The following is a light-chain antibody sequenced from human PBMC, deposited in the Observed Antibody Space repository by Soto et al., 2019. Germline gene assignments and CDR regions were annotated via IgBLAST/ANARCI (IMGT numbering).Light chain of an antibody. CDR3: CSYAGSSTYV. J-gene: IGLJ1*01. V-gene: IGLV2-23*01. Sequence: QSVLTQPASLSVSPGQSISISCTRTSSDVGSYNLVSWYQQHPGKAPKLMIYEGSKRPSGVSNRFSGSKSGNTASLTISGLQAEDEADYYCCSYAGSSTYVFGTGTKVTVL. CDR1: SSDVGSYNL. CDR2: EGS.